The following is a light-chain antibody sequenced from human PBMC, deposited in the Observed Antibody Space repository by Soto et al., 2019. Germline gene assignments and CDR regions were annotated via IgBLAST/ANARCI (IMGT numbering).Light chain of an antibody. V-gene: IGKV3-15*01. CDR3: QQYSKWPKT. J-gene: IGKJ1*01. CDR2: AAS. CDR1: QSFRSR. Sequence: EIVITHSPSTLSESNVDRATXSCRASQSFRSRLVWYQQKPGHAPMLLIYAASRGASGIPARFSGSGSGTDFTLTIRSLQSEDLAIYYCQQYSKWPKTIGQGTKADIK.